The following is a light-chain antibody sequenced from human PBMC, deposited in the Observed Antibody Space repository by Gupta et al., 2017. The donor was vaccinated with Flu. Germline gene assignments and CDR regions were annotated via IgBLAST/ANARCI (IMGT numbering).Light chain of an antibody. Sequence: TPGEPASISCRSSQSLLDSDDGKIYWDWYLQRPGQSPQLLIYALSYRASGVPDRFSGSGSDTYFTLKINRVEAEDVGVYFCMQRIEFPLTFGQGTRLEIK. V-gene: IGKV2-40*01. CDR3: MQRIEFPLT. CDR2: ALS. J-gene: IGKJ5*01. CDR1: QSLLDSDDGKIY.